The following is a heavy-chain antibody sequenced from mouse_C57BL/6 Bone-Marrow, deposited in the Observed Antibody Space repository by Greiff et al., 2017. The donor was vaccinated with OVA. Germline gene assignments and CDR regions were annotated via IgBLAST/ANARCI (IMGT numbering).Heavy chain of an antibody. CDR3: AREATVPSY. V-gene: IGHV1-64*01. D-gene: IGHD1-1*01. Sequence: QVQLQQPGAELVKPGASVKLSCKASGYTFTSYWMHWVKQRPGQGLEWIGMIHPNSGGTNYNEKFKGKATLTVDKSSSTAYMQLSSLTSEDSAVYYCAREATVPSYWGQGPTLTVSS. CDR1: GYTFTSYW. CDR2: IHPNSGGT. J-gene: IGHJ2*01.